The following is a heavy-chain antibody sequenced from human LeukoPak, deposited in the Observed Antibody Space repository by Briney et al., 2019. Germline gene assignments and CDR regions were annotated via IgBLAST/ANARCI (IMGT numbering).Heavy chain of an antibody. CDR3: AREYCGGYCYPKDPATVKKGFDY. D-gene: IGHD2-21*02. J-gene: IGHJ4*02. CDR1: GYTFTSYD. CDR2: MNPNSGNT. Sequence: ASVKVSCKASGYTFTSYDINWVRQATGQGLEWMGLMNPNSGNTGYAQKFQSRVTMTRNTSMSTAYMELSSLRSEDAAVYYCAREYCGGYCYPKDPATVKKGFDYRGQGTLVTVSS. V-gene: IGHV1-8*01.